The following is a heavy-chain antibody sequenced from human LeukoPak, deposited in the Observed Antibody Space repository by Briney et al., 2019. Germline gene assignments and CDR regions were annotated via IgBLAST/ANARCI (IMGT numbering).Heavy chain of an antibody. Sequence: WGSLRLSCAASGFTFIDYSMYWVRMGPGQGQEWISYVGISSGNTKYADSVTGRFTISGDSAKNSVFLQMNSLRVEDTAVYYCARDHRYAFDNWGQGTLVTVSS. J-gene: IGHJ4*02. CDR3: ARDHRYAFDN. V-gene: IGHV3-48*04. CDR1: GFTFIDYS. CDR2: VGISSGNT. D-gene: IGHD5-12*01.